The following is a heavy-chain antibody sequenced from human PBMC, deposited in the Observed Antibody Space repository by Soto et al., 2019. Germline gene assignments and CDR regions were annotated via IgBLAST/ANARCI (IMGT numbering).Heavy chain of an antibody. CDR2: MFHSGST. J-gene: IGHJ3*02. CDR3: ARYPGMPVGRVI. CDR1: GGSISSSSNW. D-gene: IGHD3-16*01. Sequence: QVRLQESGPGLVKPSGTLSLTCSLSGGSISSSSNWWSWVRQPPGKGLEWIGEMFHSGSTHYNPSLKSRVTMSVHKSKHQFSLILTSVTAADTAVYYCARYPGMPVGRVIWGQGTMVTVSS. V-gene: IGHV4-4*02.